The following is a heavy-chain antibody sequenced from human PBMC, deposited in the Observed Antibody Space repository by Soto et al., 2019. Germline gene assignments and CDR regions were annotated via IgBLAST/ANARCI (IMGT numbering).Heavy chain of an antibody. D-gene: IGHD2-21*02. CDR2: LYWDDDQ. CDR3: VQSRCGGDCLEIYSSHAYNGLDV. J-gene: IGHJ6*02. Sequence: QVTLKESGPTLVKPTQTLTLTCTVSGLSLRTTGVGVGWVRQPPGKALEWLALLYWDDDQRYSPSLRSRLTIAKDLYEKQVVLTMTNMDTVDTATYYCVQSRCGGDCLEIYSSHAYNGLDVWGQGTTVTVSS. V-gene: IGHV2-5*02. CDR1: GLSLRTTGVG.